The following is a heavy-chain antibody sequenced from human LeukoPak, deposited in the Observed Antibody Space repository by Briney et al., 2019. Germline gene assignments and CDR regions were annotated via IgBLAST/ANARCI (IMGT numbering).Heavy chain of an antibody. CDR3: ARSAAGTYY. Sequence: GGSLRLSCVASGFTFSSYSMNWVRQAPGKGLEWVSSIRSSSSYKYYTDSVKGRFTISGDNAKNSLYLQMNSLRAEDTAVYYCARSAAGTYYWGQGTLVTVSS. CDR2: IRSSSSYK. V-gene: IGHV3-21*01. D-gene: IGHD1-1*01. CDR1: GFTFSSYS. J-gene: IGHJ4*02.